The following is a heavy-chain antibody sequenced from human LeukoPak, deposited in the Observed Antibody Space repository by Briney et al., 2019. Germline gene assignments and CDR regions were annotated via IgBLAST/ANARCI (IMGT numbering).Heavy chain of an antibody. CDR3: ARDDPPYSSSRTFDY. V-gene: IGHV1-46*01. J-gene: IGHJ4*02. Sequence: ASVKVSCKASGYTFTSYYMHWVRQAPGQGLEWMGIINPSGGSTSYAQKFQGGVTMTRDTSTSTVYMELSSLRSEDTAVYYCARDDPPYSSSRTFDYWGQGTLVTVSS. CDR2: INPSGGST. D-gene: IGHD6-13*01. CDR1: GYTFTSYY.